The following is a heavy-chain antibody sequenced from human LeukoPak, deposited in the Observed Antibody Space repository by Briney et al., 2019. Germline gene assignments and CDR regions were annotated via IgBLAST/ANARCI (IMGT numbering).Heavy chain of an antibody. D-gene: IGHD3-22*01. V-gene: IGHV3-7*01. J-gene: IGHJ3*02. CDR3: ARHSYYYDSSGYDAFDI. CDR1: GFTFSSYW. Sequence: GGSLRLSCAASGFTFSSYWMSWVRQAPGKGLEWVANIKQDGSEKYYVDSVKGRFTISRDNAKNSLYLQMNSLRTEDTAVYYCARHSYYYDSSGYDAFDIWGQGTMVTVSS. CDR2: IKQDGSEK.